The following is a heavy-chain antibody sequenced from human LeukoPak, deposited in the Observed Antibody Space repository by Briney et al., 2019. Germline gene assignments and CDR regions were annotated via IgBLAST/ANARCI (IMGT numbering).Heavy chain of an antibody. Sequence: PGGSLRLSCAASGFSISSHEMTWVRQAPGRGLEWVSYIGHAGLTVYHADSVKGRFTISRDNAKNAVYLQMNNLRADDTAVYYCARDLSYSSGWYEEREYFDYWGQGTLVTVSS. CDR1: GFSISSHE. CDR3: ARDLSYSSGWYEEREYFDY. J-gene: IGHJ4*02. V-gene: IGHV3-48*03. CDR2: IGHAGLTV. D-gene: IGHD6-19*01.